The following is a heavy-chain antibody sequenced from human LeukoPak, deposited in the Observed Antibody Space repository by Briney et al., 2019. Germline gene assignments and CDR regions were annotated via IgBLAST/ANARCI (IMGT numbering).Heavy chain of an antibody. D-gene: IGHD2-2*01. CDR1: GFTFSSYA. J-gene: IGHJ5*02. CDR2: ISGSGGST. Sequence: GGSLRLSCAASGFTFSSYAMSWVRQAPGKGLEWVSAISGSGGSTYYADSVKGRFTISRDNSKNTLYLQMNSLRAEDTAVYYCARDLSYCSSTSCYSGWFDPWGQGTLVTVSS. CDR3: ARDLSYCSSTSCYSGWFDP. V-gene: IGHV3-23*01.